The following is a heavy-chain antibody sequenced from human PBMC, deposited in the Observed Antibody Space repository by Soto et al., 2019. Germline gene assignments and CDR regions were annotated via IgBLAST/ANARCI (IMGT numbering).Heavy chain of an antibody. D-gene: IGHD5-18*01. CDR2: ISYDGSNK. V-gene: IGHV3-30*18. J-gene: IGHJ4*02. CDR3: AKEAISRGYSYGYFDY. CDR1: GFTFSSYG. Sequence: GGSLRLSCAASGFTFSSYGMHWVRQAPGKGLEWVAVISYDGSNKYYADSLKGRFTISRDNSKNTLYLQMNSLRAEDTAVYYCAKEAISRGYSYGYFDYWGQGTLVTVSS.